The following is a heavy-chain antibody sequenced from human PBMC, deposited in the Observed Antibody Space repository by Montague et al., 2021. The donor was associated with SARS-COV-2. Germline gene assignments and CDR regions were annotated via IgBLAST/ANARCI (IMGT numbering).Heavy chain of an antibody. CDR2: INWNGGST. V-gene: IGHV3-20*01. D-gene: IGHD3-3*01. J-gene: IGHJ4*02. CDR1: GFTFDDYG. CDR3: ARAASTGFWSGYYY. Sequence: SLRLSCAASGFTFDDYGMSWVRQAPGKGLEWVSGINWNGGSTGYADSLKGRFTISRDNAKNSLYLQMNSLRAEDTALYHCARAASTGFWSGYYYWGRGTLVTVSS.